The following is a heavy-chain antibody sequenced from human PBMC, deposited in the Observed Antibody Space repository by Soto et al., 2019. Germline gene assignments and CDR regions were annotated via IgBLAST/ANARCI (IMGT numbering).Heavy chain of an antibody. D-gene: IGHD6-13*01. CDR1: GFTFSSYG. CDR3: AKDSVPSSSWYVGRIDY. J-gene: IGHJ4*02. V-gene: IGHV3-30*18. CDR2: ISYDGSNK. Sequence: GGSLRLSCAASGFTFSSYGMHWVRQAPGKGLEWVAVISYDGSNKYYADSVKGRFTISRDNSKNTLYLQMNGLRAEDTAVYYCAKDSVPSSSWYVGRIDYWGQGTLVTVSS.